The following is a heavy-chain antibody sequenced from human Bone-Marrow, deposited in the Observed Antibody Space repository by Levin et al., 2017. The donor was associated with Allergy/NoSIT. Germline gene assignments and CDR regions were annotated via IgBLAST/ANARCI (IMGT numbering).Heavy chain of an antibody. D-gene: IGHD6-19*01. J-gene: IGHJ4*02. V-gene: IGHV4-39*01. Sequence: SETLSLTCTVSGDSIDNNNYYWAWIRQPPGKGLEWIGTISYTGSTFYNPSLKSRVTISVDTSRNQFSLKLSSVTAADTSVYYCARRIAVAGRDFDYWGRGSLVTVSS. CDR1: GDSIDNNNYY. CDR2: ISYTGST. CDR3: ARRIAVAGRDFDY.